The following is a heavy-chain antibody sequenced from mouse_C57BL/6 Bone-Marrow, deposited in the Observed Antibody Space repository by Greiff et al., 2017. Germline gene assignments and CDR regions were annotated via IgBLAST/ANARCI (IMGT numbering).Heavy chain of an antibody. CDR2: IRNKANGYTT. CDR3: ARSQVVYFDY. V-gene: IGHV7-3*01. Sequence: EVKLMESGGGLVQPGGSLSLSCAASGFTFTDYYMSWVRQPPGKALEWLGFIRNKANGYTTEYSASVKGRFTISRYNSQSILYLQMNALRAEDSATYYCARSQVVYFDYWGQGTTLTVSS. J-gene: IGHJ2*01. D-gene: IGHD1-1*01. CDR1: GFTFTDYY.